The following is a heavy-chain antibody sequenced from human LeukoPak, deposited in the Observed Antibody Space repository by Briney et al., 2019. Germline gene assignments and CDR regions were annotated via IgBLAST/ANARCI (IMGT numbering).Heavy chain of an antibody. CDR2: ISSSSSTI. Sequence: GGSLRLSCAASGFTFSSYSMNWVRQAPGKGLEWVSYISSSSSTIYYADSVKGRFTISRDNAKNSLYLQMNSLRAEDTAVYYCARITTVTPIDYWGRGTLVTVSS. V-gene: IGHV3-48*04. J-gene: IGHJ4*02. CDR3: ARITTVTPIDY. CDR1: GFTFSSYS. D-gene: IGHD4-11*01.